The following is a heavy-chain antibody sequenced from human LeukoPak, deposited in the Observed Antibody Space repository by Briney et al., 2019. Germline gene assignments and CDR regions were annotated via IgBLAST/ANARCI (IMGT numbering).Heavy chain of an antibody. V-gene: IGHV4-59*12. CDR2: IYYSGST. CDR3: AREPRGHQTQYYYDSSGHNWFDP. CDR1: GGSISNKH. Sequence: PSETLSLTCTVSGGSISNKHWSWIRQPPGKGLEWIGYIYYSGSTYYNPSLKSRVTISVDTSKNQFSLKLSSVTAADTAVYYCAREPRGHQTQYYYDSSGHNWFDPWGQGTLVTVSS. D-gene: IGHD3-22*01. J-gene: IGHJ5*02.